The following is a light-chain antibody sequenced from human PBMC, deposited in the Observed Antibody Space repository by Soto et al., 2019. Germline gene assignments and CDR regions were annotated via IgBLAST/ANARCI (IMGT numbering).Light chain of an antibody. V-gene: IGKV3-15*01. Sequence: EIVMTQSPATLSVSPGERATLSCRASQSVSSNLARYQQKPGQAPRLLIYGASTRATGIPARFSGSGSGTEFTLTTGSLQSEDFAVYHCQQYNNWPPWTFGQGTKVEIK. CDR2: GAS. J-gene: IGKJ1*01. CDR1: QSVSSN. CDR3: QQYNNWPPWT.